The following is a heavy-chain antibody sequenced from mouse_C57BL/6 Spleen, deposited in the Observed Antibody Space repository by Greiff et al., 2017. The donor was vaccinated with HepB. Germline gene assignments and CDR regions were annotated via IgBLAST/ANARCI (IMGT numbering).Heavy chain of an antibody. V-gene: IGHV1-9*01. CDR2: ILPGSGST. J-gene: IGHJ1*03. Sequence: QVQLKQSGAELMKPGASVKLSCKATGYTFTGYWIEWVKQRPGHGLEWIGEILPGSGSTNYNEKFKGKATFTADTSSNTAYMQLSSLTTEDSAIYYCARGGIYYGSTYWYFDVWGTGTTVTVSS. D-gene: IGHD1-1*01. CDR3: ARGGIYYGSTYWYFDV. CDR1: GYTFTGYW.